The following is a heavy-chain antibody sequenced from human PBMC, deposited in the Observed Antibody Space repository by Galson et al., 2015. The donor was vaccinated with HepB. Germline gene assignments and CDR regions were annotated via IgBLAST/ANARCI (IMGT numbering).Heavy chain of an antibody. CDR2: INSRSDKT. D-gene: IGHD6-13*01. Sequence: SLRLSCAGSGMTFSAYSMNWVRQAPGKGLEGISYINSRSDKTYYAGSVRGRFTISRNNAANYVYLEMSSLRGEDTGVYFCARGEKRQQLIRSYFFGMDVWGPGTTVIVSS. CDR1: GMTFSAYS. CDR3: ARGEKRQQLIRSYFFGMDV. J-gene: IGHJ6*02. V-gene: IGHV3-11*06.